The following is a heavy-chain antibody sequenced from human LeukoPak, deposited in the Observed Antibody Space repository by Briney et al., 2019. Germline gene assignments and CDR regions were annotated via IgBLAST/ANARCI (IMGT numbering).Heavy chain of an antibody. CDR3: ARERGYYFDY. Sequence: ASETLSLTCTVSGGSISSHYWSWIRQPPGKGLEWIGYIYYSGSTNYNPSLKSRVTISVDTSKNQFSLKLSSVTAADTAVYYCARERGYYFDYWGQGTLVTVSS. V-gene: IGHV4-59*11. J-gene: IGHJ4*02. CDR1: GGSISSHY. CDR2: IYYSGST.